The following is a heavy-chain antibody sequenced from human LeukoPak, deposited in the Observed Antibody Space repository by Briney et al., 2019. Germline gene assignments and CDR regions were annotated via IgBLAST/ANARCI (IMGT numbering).Heavy chain of an antibody. CDR3: AKDTPAASLDY. Sequence: GGSLRLSCAASGVTFSSYGMHWVRQAPGKGLEWVAVISYDGSNKYYADSVKGRFTISRDNSKNTLYLQMNSLRAEDTAVYYCAKDTPAASLDYWGQGTLVTVSS. D-gene: IGHD2-15*01. CDR2: ISYDGSNK. V-gene: IGHV3-30*18. CDR1: GVTFSSYG. J-gene: IGHJ4*02.